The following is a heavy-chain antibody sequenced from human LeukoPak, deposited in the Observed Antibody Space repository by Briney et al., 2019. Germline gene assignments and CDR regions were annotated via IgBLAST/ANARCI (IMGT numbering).Heavy chain of an antibody. Sequence: PGGSLRLSCAASGFTFSSYAMHWVRQAPGKGLEWVAVISYDGSNKYYADSVKGRFTISRDNSKNTLYLQMNSLRAEDTAVYYCAREWYYDFWSGYYLDYWGQGTLVTVSS. D-gene: IGHD3-3*01. CDR3: AREWYYDFWSGYYLDY. V-gene: IGHV3-30-3*01. CDR1: GFTFSSYA. CDR2: ISYDGSNK. J-gene: IGHJ4*02.